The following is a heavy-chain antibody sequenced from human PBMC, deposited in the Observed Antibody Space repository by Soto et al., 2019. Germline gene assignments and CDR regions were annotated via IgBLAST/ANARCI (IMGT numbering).Heavy chain of an antibody. CDR2: ISGSGGST. Sequence: GGSLRLSCAASGFTFSSYAMSWVRQAPGKGLEWVSAISGSGGSTYYADSVKGRFTISRDNSKNTLYLQMNSLRAEDTAVYYCAKAKLEQWLVRRLCFDYWGQGTLVTVSS. D-gene: IGHD6-19*01. CDR1: GFTFSSYA. CDR3: AKAKLEQWLVRRLCFDY. J-gene: IGHJ4*02. V-gene: IGHV3-23*01.